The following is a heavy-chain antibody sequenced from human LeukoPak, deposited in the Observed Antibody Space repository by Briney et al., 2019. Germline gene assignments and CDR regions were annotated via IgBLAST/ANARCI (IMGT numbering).Heavy chain of an antibody. CDR3: ARATVDTAMVYYFDY. CDR1: GFTVSSNY. J-gene: IGHJ4*02. Sequence: PGGSLRLSCAASGFTVSSNYMSWVRQAPGKGLEWVSVIYSGGSTYYADSVKGRFTISRDNAKNSLYLQMNSLRAEDTAVYYCARATVDTAMVYYFDYWGQGTLVTVSS. CDR2: IYSGGST. D-gene: IGHD5-18*01. V-gene: IGHV3-53*01.